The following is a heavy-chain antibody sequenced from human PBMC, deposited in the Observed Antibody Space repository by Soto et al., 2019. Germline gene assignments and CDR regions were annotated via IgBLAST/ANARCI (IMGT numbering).Heavy chain of an antibody. V-gene: IGHV1-18*01. CDR2: ISVYNGNT. Sequence: ASVKVSCKASGYTFTSYGISWVRQAPEQGLEWIGWISVYNGNTNYAQKFQERVTITRDMSTSTAYMELSSLRSEDTAVYYCAAGVATGDYLDYWGQGTLVTVSS. J-gene: IGHJ4*02. CDR1: GYTFTSYG. D-gene: IGHD4-17*01. CDR3: AAGVATGDYLDY.